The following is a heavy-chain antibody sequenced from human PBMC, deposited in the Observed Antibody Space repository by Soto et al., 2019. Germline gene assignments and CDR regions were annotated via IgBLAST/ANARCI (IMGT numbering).Heavy chain of an antibody. CDR2: ISSSSSYI. CDR3: ARGSIAAAGNRGTKTYGMDV. V-gene: IGHV3-21*01. J-gene: IGHJ6*02. D-gene: IGHD6-13*01. CDR1: GFTFSSYS. Sequence: PGGSLRLSCAASGFTFSSYSMNWVRQAPGKGLEWVSSISSSSSYIYYADSVKGRFTISRDNARNSLYLQMNSLRAEDTAVYYCARGSIAAAGNRGTKTYGMDVWGQGXTVTVSS.